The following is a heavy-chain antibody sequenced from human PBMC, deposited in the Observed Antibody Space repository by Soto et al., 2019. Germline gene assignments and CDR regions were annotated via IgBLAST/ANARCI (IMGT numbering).Heavy chain of an antibody. D-gene: IGHD3-3*01. CDR2: INHSGST. J-gene: IGHJ6*02. CDR3: ARGRRTRIFGVVRDAYYYYGMDV. CDR1: GGSFSGYY. V-gene: IGHV4-34*01. Sequence: SETLSLTCAVYGGSFSGYYWSWIRQPPGKGLEWIREINHSGSTNYNPSLKSRVTISVDTSKNQFSLKLSSVTAADTAVYYCARGRRTRIFGVVRDAYYYYGMDVWGQGTTVTVSS.